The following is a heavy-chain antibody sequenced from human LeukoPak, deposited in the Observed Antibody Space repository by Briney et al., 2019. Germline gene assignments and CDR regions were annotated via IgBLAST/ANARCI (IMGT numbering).Heavy chain of an antibody. V-gene: IGHV3-23*01. CDR1: GFTFSSHA. CDR2: ISGSGGST. D-gene: IGHD3-22*01. J-gene: IGHJ3*02. Sequence: GGSLRLSCAASGFTFSSHAMSWVRQAPGKGLEWVSAISGSGGSTYYADSVKGWFTISRDNSKNTLYLQMNSLRAEDTAVYYCAKITWPTYYYDSSGYSSDAFDIWGQGTMVTVSS. CDR3: AKITWPTYYYDSSGYSSDAFDI.